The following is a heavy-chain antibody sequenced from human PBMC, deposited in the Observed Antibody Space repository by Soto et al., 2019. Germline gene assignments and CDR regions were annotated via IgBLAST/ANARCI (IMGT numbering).Heavy chain of an antibody. J-gene: IGHJ4*02. CDR1: GYTFTSSA. V-gene: IGHV1-3*01. Sequence: ASVKVSCKASGYTFTSSAMHWVRQAPGQRLEWMGWINAGNGNTKYSQKFQGRVTITRDTSASTAYMELSSLRSEETAVYYCARDGIECSGGSCYEGFDYWGQG. D-gene: IGHD2-15*01. CDR2: INAGNGNT. CDR3: ARDGIECSGGSCYEGFDY.